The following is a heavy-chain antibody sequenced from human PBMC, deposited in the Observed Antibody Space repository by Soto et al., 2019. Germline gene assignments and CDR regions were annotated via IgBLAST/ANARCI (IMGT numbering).Heavy chain of an antibody. CDR1: GFTFSTYW. D-gene: IGHD3-10*01. Sequence: EVQLVESGGGLVQPGGSLRLSCAASGFTFSTYWMTWVRQAPGKGLEWVANIKQDGSEKYYVDSVKGRFTISRDNAKNSLSLQMNRMRAEDTAVYYCARGYYYFDYWGQGVLVTVSS. V-gene: IGHV3-7*05. CDR2: IKQDGSEK. J-gene: IGHJ4*02. CDR3: ARGYYYFDY.